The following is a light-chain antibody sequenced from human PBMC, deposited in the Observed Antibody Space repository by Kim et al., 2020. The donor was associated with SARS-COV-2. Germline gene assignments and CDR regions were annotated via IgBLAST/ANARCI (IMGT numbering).Light chain of an antibody. CDR2: DVS. J-gene: IGLJ3*02. Sequence: QSALTQPASVSGSPGQSITISCTGTSSDVGGYNYVSWYQQHPGKAPKLMLYDVSNRPSGVSNRFSGSKSGNTASLTISGLQAEDEADYYCSSYTSSSTLRVFGGGTQLTVL. CDR1: SSDVGGYNY. V-gene: IGLV2-14*03. CDR3: SSYTSSSTLRV.